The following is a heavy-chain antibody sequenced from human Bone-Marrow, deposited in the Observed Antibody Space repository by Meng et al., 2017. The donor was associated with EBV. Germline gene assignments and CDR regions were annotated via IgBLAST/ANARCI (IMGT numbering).Heavy chain of an antibody. CDR2: SNHSGST. V-gene: IGHV4-34*01. Sequence: QVQVQRWGVGLLKPSETLSRTSAGYGGSFSGYYWSWTRQPPGKGLEWIGESNHSGSTNYNPSLKSRVTISVDTSKNQYSLKLSSVTAADTAVYYCARRSPTGTFDYWGQGTLVTVSS. CDR1: GGSFSGYY. CDR3: ARRSPTGTFDY. D-gene: IGHD1/OR15-1a*01. J-gene: IGHJ4*02.